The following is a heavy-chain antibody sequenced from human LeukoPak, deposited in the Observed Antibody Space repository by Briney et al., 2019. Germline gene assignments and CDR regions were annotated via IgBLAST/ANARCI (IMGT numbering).Heavy chain of an antibody. CDR3: AGHDGSGNYYYYYYYMDV. CDR2: IYHSGST. Sequence: SETLSLTCAVSGYSISSGYYWGWIRQPPGKGLGWIGSIYHSGSTYYNPSLKSRVTISVDTSKNQFSLKLSSVPAANTAVYYCAGHDGSGNYYYYYYYMDVWGKGTTVTVSS. J-gene: IGHJ6*03. D-gene: IGHD3-10*01. V-gene: IGHV4-38-2*01. CDR1: GYSISSGYY.